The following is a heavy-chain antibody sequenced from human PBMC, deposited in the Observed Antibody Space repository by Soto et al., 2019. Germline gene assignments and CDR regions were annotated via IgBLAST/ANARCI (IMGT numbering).Heavy chain of an antibody. V-gene: IGHV3-30*18. J-gene: IGHJ4*02. CDR2: ISYDESKK. Sequence: QVQLVESGGGVVQPGRSLRLSCAASGFTFSPYGMHWVRQAPGKGLEWVALISYDESKKFYADSVKGRFTISRDNSKNTVYLQMNSLRAEATAVYYCAKDHYRGYSYAHDYWGQGTLVTVSS. D-gene: IGHD5-18*01. CDR1: GFTFSPYG. CDR3: AKDHYRGYSYAHDY.